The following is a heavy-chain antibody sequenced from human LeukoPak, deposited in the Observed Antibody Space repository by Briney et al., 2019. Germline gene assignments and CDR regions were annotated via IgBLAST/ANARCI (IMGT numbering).Heavy chain of an antibody. CDR2: MNRNSGNT. V-gene: IGHV1-8*03. J-gene: IGHJ4*02. Sequence: EASVKVSCKASGYTFTSYDINWVRQATGQGLEWMGWMNRNSGNTGYAQKFQGRVTITRNTSITTTYMELSSLRSEDTAVYYCARRSAYGSGTYYVDYWGQGTLVTVSS. D-gene: IGHD3-10*01. CDR1: GYTFTSYD. CDR3: ARRSAYGSGTYYVDY.